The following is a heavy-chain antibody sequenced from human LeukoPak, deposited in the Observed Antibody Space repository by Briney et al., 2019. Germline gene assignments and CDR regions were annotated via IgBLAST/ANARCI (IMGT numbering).Heavy chain of an antibody. CDR2: ISYDGSNK. D-gene: IGHD6-19*01. CDR3: ARDEAGNWFDP. J-gene: IGHJ5*02. CDR1: GFTFSGHA. V-gene: IGHV3-30-3*01. Sequence: GGSLRLSCAASGFTFSGHAVHWVRQAPGKGLEWVAVISYDGSNKYYADSVKGRFTISRDNSKNTLYLQMNSLRAEDTAVYYCARDEAGNWFDPWGQGTLVTVSS.